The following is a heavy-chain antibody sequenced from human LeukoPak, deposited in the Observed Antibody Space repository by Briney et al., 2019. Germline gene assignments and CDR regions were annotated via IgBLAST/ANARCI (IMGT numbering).Heavy chain of an antibody. CDR1: GFTFTNAW. V-gene: IGHV3-15*01. Sequence: GGSLRLSCAASGFTFTNAWMSWLRQAPEKGLEWVGRITGGTTDYAAPVKGRFTISRDDSKNTLYLQMNSLKTEYTAVYYCSLERFCSGGSCLMFWGQGTLVTVSS. J-gene: IGHJ4*02. CDR3: SLERFCSGGSCLMF. D-gene: IGHD2-15*01. CDR2: ITGGTT.